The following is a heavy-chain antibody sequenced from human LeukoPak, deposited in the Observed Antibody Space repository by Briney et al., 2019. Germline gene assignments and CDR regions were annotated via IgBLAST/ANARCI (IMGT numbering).Heavy chain of an antibody. Sequence: GGSLRLSCAASGLTFSSYGMHWVRQAPGKGLEWVAFIRYDGSNKYYTESVKGRFTISRDNSKNTLYLQVNSLRPEDTAVYYCAKDTMPPKAGFDPWGQGTLVTVSS. J-gene: IGHJ5*02. V-gene: IGHV3-30*02. D-gene: IGHD2-2*01. CDR2: IRYDGSNK. CDR1: GLTFSSYG. CDR3: AKDTMPPKAGFDP.